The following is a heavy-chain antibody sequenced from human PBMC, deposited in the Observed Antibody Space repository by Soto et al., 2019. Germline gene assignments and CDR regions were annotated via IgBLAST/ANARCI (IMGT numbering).Heavy chain of an antibody. CDR3: ARVFSAVSGWMYYLDF. J-gene: IGHJ4*02. Sequence: QVQLQESGPGLVKPSETLSLTCAVSSGSLSSGNWWSWVRQPPGRGLEWIGEIYYTGDTNYNPSLKTLVTITVDKAKNQYYLELQSATAADTAVYYCARVFSAVSGWMYYLDFWGQGTLVSVSS. CDR1: SGSLSSGNW. V-gene: IGHV4-4*02. CDR2: IYYTGDT. D-gene: IGHD2-2*01.